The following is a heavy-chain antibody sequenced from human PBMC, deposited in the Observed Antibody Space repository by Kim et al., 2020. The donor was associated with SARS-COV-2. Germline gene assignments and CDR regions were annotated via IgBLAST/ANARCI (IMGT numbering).Heavy chain of an antibody. CDR1: GYSFTSYW. J-gene: IGHJ6*02. CDR3: ARHTGRDYHYYYGMDV. CDR2: IYPGDSDT. Sequence: GESLKISCKGSGYSFTSYWIGWVRQMPGKGLEWMGIIYPGDSDTRYSPSFQGQVTISADKSISTAYLQWSSLKASDTAMYYCARHTGRDYHYYYGMDVWGQGTTVTVSS. D-gene: IGHD1-1*01. V-gene: IGHV5-51*01.